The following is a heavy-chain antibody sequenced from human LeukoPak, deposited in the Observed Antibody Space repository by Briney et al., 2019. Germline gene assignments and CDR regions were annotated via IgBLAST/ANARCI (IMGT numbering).Heavy chain of an antibody. J-gene: IGHJ4*02. CDR2: INHSGST. D-gene: IGHD4-23*01. V-gene: IGHV4-34*01. Sequence: SETLSLTCAVYGGSFSGYYWSWIRQPPGKGLEWIGEINHSGSTNYNPSLKSRVTISVDTSKNQFSLKLSSVTAADTGVYYCARITVVRHFDYWAREPWSPSPQ. CDR3: ARITVVRHFDY. CDR1: GGSFSGYY.